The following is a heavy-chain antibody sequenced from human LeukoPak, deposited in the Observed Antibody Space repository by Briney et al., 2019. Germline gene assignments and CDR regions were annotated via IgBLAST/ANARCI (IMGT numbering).Heavy chain of an antibody. CDR1: GLTFSSYS. CDR3: ARDRAAGENWFDP. CDR2: ISSSSSYI. J-gene: IGHJ5*02. D-gene: IGHD6-13*01. Sequence: GGSLRLSCAASGLTFSSYSMNWVRQAPGKGLEWVSSISSSSSYIYYADSVKGRFTISRDNAKNSLYLQMNSLRAEDTAVYYCARDRAAGENWFDPWGQGTLVTVSS. V-gene: IGHV3-21*01.